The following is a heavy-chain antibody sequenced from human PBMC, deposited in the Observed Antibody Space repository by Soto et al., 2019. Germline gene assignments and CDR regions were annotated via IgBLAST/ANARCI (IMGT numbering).Heavy chain of an antibody. CDR2: IYHSGST. CDR3: ARSRGGYDAGWFDP. CDR1: GGSISSGGYS. D-gene: IGHD5-12*01. V-gene: IGHV4-30-2*01. J-gene: IGHJ5*02. Sequence: QLQLQESGSGLVKPSQTLSLTCAVSGGSISSGGYSWSWIRQPPGKGLEWIGYIYHSGSTYYNPSLKSRVTISVDRSKNQFSLKLSSVTAADTAVYYCARSRGGYDAGWFDPWGQGTLVTVSS.